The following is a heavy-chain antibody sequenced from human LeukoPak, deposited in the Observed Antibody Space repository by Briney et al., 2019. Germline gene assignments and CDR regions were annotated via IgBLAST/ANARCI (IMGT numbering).Heavy chain of an antibody. CDR2: ISSGSTYT. V-gene: IGHV3-11*05. Sequence: PGGSLRLSCEVSGFTFSDHYMSWIRQAPGKRLEWVSYISSGSTYTNYADSVEGRFTISRDNAKISLYLQMNSLRAEDTAVYYCARGDYGGDYFDYWGQGTLVTVSS. J-gene: IGHJ4*02. D-gene: IGHD4-23*01. CDR3: ARGDYGGDYFDY. CDR1: GFTFSDHY.